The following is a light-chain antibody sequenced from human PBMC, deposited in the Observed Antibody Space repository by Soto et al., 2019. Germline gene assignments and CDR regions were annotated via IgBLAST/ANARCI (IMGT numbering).Light chain of an antibody. CDR2: GAS. V-gene: IGKV1-39*01. Sequence: DIQMTQSPSSLSASVGDRATITCRASQSISIYLNWYQLKPGKAPNLLXYGASYLKSGVPTRFSGSGSGTDLTLTISSLQTEDFAIYYCQQTYTTPEITFGQGTRLEI. CDR1: QSISIY. J-gene: IGKJ5*01. CDR3: QQTYTTPEIT.